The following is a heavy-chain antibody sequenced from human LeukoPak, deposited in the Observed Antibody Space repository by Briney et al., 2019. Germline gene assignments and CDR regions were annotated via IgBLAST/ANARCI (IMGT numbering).Heavy chain of an antibody. CDR3: ARDFDYYYGSGTAIYYYYYYMDV. CDR1: GYTFTGYY. CDR2: INPNSGGT. J-gene: IGHJ6*03. Sequence: ASVKVSCKASGYTFTGYYMHWVRQAPGQGLEWMGWINPNSGGTNYAQKFQGRVTMTRDTSISTAYMELSRLRSDDTAVYYCARDFDYYYGSGTAIYYYYYYMDVWGKGTTVTVSS. D-gene: IGHD3-10*01. V-gene: IGHV1-2*02.